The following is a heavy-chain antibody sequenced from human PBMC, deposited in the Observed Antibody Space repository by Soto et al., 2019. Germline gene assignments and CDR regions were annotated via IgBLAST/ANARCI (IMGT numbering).Heavy chain of an antibody. CDR3: ARGYDGSGSYEVEVLYYYYYYGMDV. Sequence: ASVKVSCKASGGTFSSYAISWVRQAPGQGLEWMGGIIPIFGTANYAQKFQGRVTITADESTSTAYMELSSLRSEDTAVYYCARGYDGSGSYEVEVLYYYYYYGMDVWGQGTTVTVSS. CDR2: IIPIFGTA. D-gene: IGHD3-10*01. J-gene: IGHJ6*02. CDR1: GGTFSSYA. V-gene: IGHV1-69*13.